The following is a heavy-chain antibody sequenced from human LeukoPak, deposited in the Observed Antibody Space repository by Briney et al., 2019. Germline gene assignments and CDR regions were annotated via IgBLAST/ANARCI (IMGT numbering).Heavy chain of an antibody. Sequence: ASVKVSCKASGYTFTGYYMHWVRQAPGQGLEWMGRINPNSGGTNYAQKFQGRVTMTRDTSISTAYMELSRLRSDDTAVYYCARESGRDGYNLYWGQGTLVTVSS. D-gene: IGHD5-24*01. CDR3: ARESGRDGYNLY. J-gene: IGHJ4*02. V-gene: IGHV1-2*06. CDR1: GYTFTGYY. CDR2: INPNSGGT.